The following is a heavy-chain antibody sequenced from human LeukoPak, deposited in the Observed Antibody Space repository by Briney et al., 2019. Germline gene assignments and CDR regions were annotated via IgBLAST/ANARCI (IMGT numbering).Heavy chain of an antibody. CDR1: GYTFTSYY. D-gene: IGHD3-22*01. J-gene: IGHJ4*02. CDR3: ARDYDSSGYYFDY. CDR2: INPSGGSR. Sequence: ASVTVSCKASGYTFTSYYINWVRQSPGQGLEWRGIINPSGGSRSNAQKFQGRVTMTRDMSTSTVYMELSSLRSEDTAVYYCARDYDSSGYYFDYWGQGTLVTVSS. V-gene: IGHV1-46*01.